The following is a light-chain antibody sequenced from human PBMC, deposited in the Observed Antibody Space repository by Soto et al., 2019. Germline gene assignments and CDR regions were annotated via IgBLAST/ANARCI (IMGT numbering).Light chain of an antibody. CDR3: CSDVGIRNFV. J-gene: IGLJ2*01. Sequence: QSVLTQPDSLSGTPGQSITISCTGSSGDIGGFDLISWYQQQPGKAPKLLLYEVNKRPSGVSNRFSGSKSGNTASLTISRLQADDEAYYYCCSDVGIRNFVFGGGTKLTVL. CDR1: SGDIGGFDL. CDR2: EVN. V-gene: IGLV2-23*02.